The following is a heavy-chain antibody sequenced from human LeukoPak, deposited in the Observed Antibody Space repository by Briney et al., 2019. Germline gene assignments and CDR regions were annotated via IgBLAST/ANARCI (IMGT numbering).Heavy chain of an antibody. CDR2: IYYSGST. CDR3: ARFGVTTIRGAFDI. D-gene: IGHD4-11*01. J-gene: IGHJ3*02. V-gene: IGHV4-59*08. CDR1: GFTFSIYS. Sequence: GSLRLSCAASGFTFSIYSMSWVRQTPGKGLEWIGYIYYSGSTNYNPSLKSRVTISVDTSKNQFSLKLSSVTAADTAVYYCARFGVTTIRGAFDIWGQGTMVTVSS.